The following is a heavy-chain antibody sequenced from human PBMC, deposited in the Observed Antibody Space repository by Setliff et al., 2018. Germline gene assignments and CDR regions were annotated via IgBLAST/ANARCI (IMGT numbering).Heavy chain of an antibody. V-gene: IGHV3-66*01. J-gene: IGHJ6*02. D-gene: IGHD5-12*01. CDR1: GGSISSGGYY. Sequence: LSLTCTVSGGSISSGGYYWSWIRQHPGKGLEWVSVIYTGGSTYYADSVKGRFTISRDDSNNTLYLQMKSLRAEDTAVYYCAGCGYGQYYAMDVWGQGTTVTVSS. CDR2: IYTGGST. CDR3: AGCGYGQYYAMDV.